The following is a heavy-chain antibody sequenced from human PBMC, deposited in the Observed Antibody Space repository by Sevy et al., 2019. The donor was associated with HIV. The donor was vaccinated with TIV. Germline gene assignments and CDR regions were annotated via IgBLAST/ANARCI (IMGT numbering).Heavy chain of an antibody. V-gene: IGHV3-74*01. CDR2: IMGDGSRR. CDR3: ARDPFGGYYFDH. J-gene: IGHJ4*02. CDR1: GFDFSTYW. Sequence: GGSLRLSCAASGFDFSTYWMHWVRQAPGKGLVWVSRIMGDGSRRSHADSVKGRFAISRDNAKNTLYLQMNSLRAEDTALYFCARDPFGGYYFDHWGPGTLVTVSS. D-gene: IGHD3-16*01.